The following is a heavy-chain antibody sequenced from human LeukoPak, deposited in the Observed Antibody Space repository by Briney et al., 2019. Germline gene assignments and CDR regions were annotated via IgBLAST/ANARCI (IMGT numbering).Heavy chain of an antibody. Sequence: GGSLRLSCAASGFTFSSYGTHWVRQAPGKGLEWVAFIRYDGSNKYYADSVKGRFTISRDNSKNTLYLQMNSLRAEDTAVYYCARVAFSPSREESFDYWGQGTLVTVSS. CDR3: ARVAFSPSREESFDY. D-gene: IGHD3-16*01. V-gene: IGHV3-30*02. J-gene: IGHJ4*02. CDR2: IRYDGSNK. CDR1: GFTFSSYG.